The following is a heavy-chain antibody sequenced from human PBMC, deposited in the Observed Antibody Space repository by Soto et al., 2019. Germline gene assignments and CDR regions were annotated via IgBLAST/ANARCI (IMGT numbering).Heavy chain of an antibody. V-gene: IGHV3-30-3*01. J-gene: IGHJ3*02. CDR2: ISYDGSNK. CDR3: ARDRGSGWYEGAFDI. D-gene: IGHD6-19*01. CDR1: GFTFSSYA. Sequence: QVQLVESGGGVVQPGRSLRLSCAASGFTFSSYAMHWVRQAPGKGLEWVAVISYDGSNKYYADSVKGRFTISRDNSKNTLYLQMNSLRAEDTAVYYCARDRGSGWYEGAFDIWGQGKMVTVSS.